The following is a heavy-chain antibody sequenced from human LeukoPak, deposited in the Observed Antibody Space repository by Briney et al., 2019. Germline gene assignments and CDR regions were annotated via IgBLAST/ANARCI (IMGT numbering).Heavy chain of an antibody. J-gene: IGHJ4*02. V-gene: IGHV3-49*03. CDR3: TRVGPVYQYYDFWSGYSDY. Sequence: GGSLRLSCTASGFTFGDYAMSWFRQAPGKGLEWVGFIRSKAYGGTTEYAASVKGRFTISRDDSKSIAYLQMNSLKTEDTAVYYCTRVGPVYQYYDFWSGYSDYWGQGTLVTVSS. CDR2: IRSKAYGGTT. CDR1: GFTFGDYA. D-gene: IGHD3-3*01.